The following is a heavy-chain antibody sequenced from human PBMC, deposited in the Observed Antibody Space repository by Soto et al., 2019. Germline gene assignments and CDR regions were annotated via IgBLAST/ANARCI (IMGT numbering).Heavy chain of an antibody. CDR3: ARGIGVTSNWFDP. J-gene: IGHJ5*02. Sequence: QVQLQESGPGLVKPSETLSLTCTVSGGSISSYYWSWIRQPPGKGLEWIGYIYYRGSTNYNPSLKSRVTISGDTSQNQFSLKLSSVTAADTAVYYCARGIGVTSNWFDPWGQGTLVTVSS. CDR2: IYYRGST. V-gene: IGHV4-59*01. D-gene: IGHD4-17*01. CDR1: GGSISSYY.